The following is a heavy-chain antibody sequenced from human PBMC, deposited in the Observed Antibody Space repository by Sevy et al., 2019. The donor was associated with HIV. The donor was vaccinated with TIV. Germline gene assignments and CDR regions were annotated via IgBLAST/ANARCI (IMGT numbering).Heavy chain of an antibody. Sequence: SETLSLTCAVSGGSISSGGYSWSWIRQPPGKGLEWIGYIYHSGSTYYNPSLKSRVTISVDRSKNQFSLKLSSVTAADTAVYYCARVIFGVVTRPYYYYGLDVWGQGTTVTVSS. V-gene: IGHV4-30-2*01. D-gene: IGHD3-3*02. CDR3: ARVIFGVVTRPYYYYGLDV. J-gene: IGHJ6*02. CDR2: IYHSGST. CDR1: GGSISSGGYS.